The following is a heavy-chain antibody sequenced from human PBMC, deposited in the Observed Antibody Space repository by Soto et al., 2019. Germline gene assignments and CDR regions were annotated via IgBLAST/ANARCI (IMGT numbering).Heavy chain of an antibody. Sequence: QVQLVESGGGVVQPGRSLRLSCAAAGFTFSSYAMHWVRRAPGKELGGVAALTPDGKNEGHADYVQGRLTVSRDNAKNIVYLQMLSLRPDDTALFYCGCFAKCSGGGSWGQGTQVTVSS. CDR1: GFTFSSYA. J-gene: IGHJ4*02. CDR2: LTPDGKNE. V-gene: IGHV3-30*04. D-gene: IGHD6-19*01. CDR3: GCFAKCSGGGS.